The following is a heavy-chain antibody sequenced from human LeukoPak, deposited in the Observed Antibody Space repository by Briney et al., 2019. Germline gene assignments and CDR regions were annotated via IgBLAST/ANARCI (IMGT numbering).Heavy chain of an antibody. CDR2: ISGYNGNT. J-gene: IGHJ6*02. CDR1: GYTFTSYA. D-gene: IGHD5-18*01. V-gene: IGHV1-18*01. CDR3: ARGYSYGSDYYYGMDV. Sequence: ASVKVSCKASGYTFTSYAISWVRQAPGQGLEWMGWISGYNGNTKYAQKVQGRVSMTTDTSTSTAYMELRSLRSDDAAVYYCARGYSYGSDYYYGMDVWGQGTTVTVSS.